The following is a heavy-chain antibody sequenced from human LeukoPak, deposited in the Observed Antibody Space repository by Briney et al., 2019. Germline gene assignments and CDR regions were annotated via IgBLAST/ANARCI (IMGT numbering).Heavy chain of an antibody. V-gene: IGHV4-31*03. CDR3: ARVTSVGDIVVVPAAQNYYMDV. Sequence: SETLSLTCTVSGGSISSGGYYWSWIRQHPGKGLEWIGYIYYSGSTYYNPSLKSRVTISVDTSKNQFSLKLSSVTAADTAVYYCARVTSVGDIVVVPAAQNYYMDVWGKGTTVTVSS. CDR1: GGSISSGGYY. J-gene: IGHJ6*03. CDR2: IYYSGST. D-gene: IGHD2-2*01.